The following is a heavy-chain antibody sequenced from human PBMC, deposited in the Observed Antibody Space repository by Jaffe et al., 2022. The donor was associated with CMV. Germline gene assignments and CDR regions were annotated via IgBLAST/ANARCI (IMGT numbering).Heavy chain of an antibody. J-gene: IGHJ4*02. D-gene: IGHD3-3*01. V-gene: IGHV3-7*03. CDR1: GFTFSSYW. CDR3: ARNELDEYYDFWSGYSLDY. CDR2: IKQDGSEK. Sequence: EVQLVESGGGLVQPGGSLRLSCAASGFTFSSYWMSWVRQAPGKGLEWVANIKQDGSEKYYVDSVKGRFTISRDNAKNSLYLQMNSLRAEDTAVYYCARNELDEYYDFWSGYSLDYWGQGTLVTVSS.